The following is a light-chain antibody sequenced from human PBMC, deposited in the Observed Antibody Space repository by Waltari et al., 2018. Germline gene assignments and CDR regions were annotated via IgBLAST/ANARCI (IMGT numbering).Light chain of an antibody. CDR1: QSVSRT. J-gene: IGKJ1*01. CDR2: GAS. Sequence: EIVLTQSPGTLFLSPGEGATLSCRASQSVSRTLAWYQQKPGKAPRLLIYGASSRDTGIPDRFSGSGSGTDFSLTISRLEPDDSAVYFCQHYVSLPATFGQGTKVEIK. V-gene: IGKV3-20*01. CDR3: QHYVSLPAT.